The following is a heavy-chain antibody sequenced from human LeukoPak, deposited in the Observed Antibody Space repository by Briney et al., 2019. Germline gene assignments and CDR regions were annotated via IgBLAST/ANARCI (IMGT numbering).Heavy chain of an antibody. V-gene: IGHV4-34*01. CDR1: GGSFSDYY. D-gene: IGHD5-18*01. J-gene: IGHJ3*02. CDR2: INHSGST. Sequence: SETLSLTCAVYGGSFSDYYWSWIRQTPGKGLEWIGEINHSGSTNYNPSLKSRVTISVDTSKNQFSLRLSSVTAADTAVYYCARGRGYNAFDIWGQGTMVTVSS. CDR3: ARGRGYNAFDI.